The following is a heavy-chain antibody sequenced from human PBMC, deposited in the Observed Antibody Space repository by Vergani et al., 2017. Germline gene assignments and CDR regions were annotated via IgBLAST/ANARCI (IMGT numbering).Heavy chain of an antibody. CDR1: GYSFTSYW. D-gene: IGHD2-15*01. V-gene: IGHV5-51*01. CDR3: ARQGYGSGGSCYSSYAFDI. Sequence: EVQLVQSGAEVKKPGESLKISCKGSGYSFTSYWIGWVRQMPGKGLEWMGIIYPGDSDTRYSPSFQGQVTISADKSISTAYLQWSSLKASDTAMYYCARQGYGSGGSCYSSYAFDIWGQGTMVTVSS. CDR2: IYPGDSDT. J-gene: IGHJ3*02.